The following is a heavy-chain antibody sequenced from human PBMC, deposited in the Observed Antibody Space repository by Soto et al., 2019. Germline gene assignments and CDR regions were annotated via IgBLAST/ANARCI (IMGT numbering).Heavy chain of an antibody. CDR2: IYYSGST. CDR3: AKVGSGWTGGTDY. J-gene: IGHJ4*02. V-gene: IGHV4-59*01. CDR1: GGSITSYY. Sequence: QVQLQESGPGLVKPSETLSLTCTVSGGSITSYYWSWIRQPPGKGLEWLGHIYYSGSTNYNPSLKSRVTISVDTSKNQCSLRLSSVTAADTAVYYCAKVGSGWTGGTDYWGQGTLVTVSS. D-gene: IGHD6-19*01.